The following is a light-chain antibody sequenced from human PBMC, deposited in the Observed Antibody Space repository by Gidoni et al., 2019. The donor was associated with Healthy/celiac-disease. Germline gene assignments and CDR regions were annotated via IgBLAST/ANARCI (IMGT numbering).Light chain of an antibody. CDR1: QSVLYSSNNKNN. V-gene: IGKV4-1*01. CDR3: QQYYSTPRT. J-gene: IGKJ1*01. CDR2: WAP. Sequence: RATINCKSSQSVLYSSNNKNNLAWYQQKPGQPPKLLIYWAPTRESGVPDRFSGSGSGTDFTLTISSLQAEDVAVYYCQQYYSTPRTFGQGTKVEIK.